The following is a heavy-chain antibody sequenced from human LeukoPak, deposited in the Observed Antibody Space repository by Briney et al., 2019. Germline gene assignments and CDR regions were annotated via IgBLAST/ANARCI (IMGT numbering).Heavy chain of an antibody. Sequence: PSETLSLTCTVSGGSMSNYYWNWIRQPPGKGLEWIGYIYYSGSTNYNPSLKSRVTISVDTSKNQLTLKLSSVTAADTAVYYCARGRYGWLPFDFWGQGTLLTVSS. CDR1: GGSMSNYY. V-gene: IGHV4-59*01. CDR3: ARGRYGWLPFDF. J-gene: IGHJ4*02. D-gene: IGHD3-16*01. CDR2: IYYSGST.